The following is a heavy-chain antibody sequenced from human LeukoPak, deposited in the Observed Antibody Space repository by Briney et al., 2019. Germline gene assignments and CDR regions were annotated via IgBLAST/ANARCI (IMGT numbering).Heavy chain of an antibody. CDR3: AKDWAGNGGFDY. Sequence: GRSLRLSCAASGFIFSTSAMHWVRQAPGKGLEWVAVISYDGNKKYYAESVKGRFTISRDNSKNTLYLQVNSLRAEGTAVYYCAKDWAGNGGFDYWGQGTLVTVSS. CDR2: ISYDGNKK. D-gene: IGHD4-23*01. V-gene: IGHV3-30*18. J-gene: IGHJ4*02. CDR1: GFIFSTSA.